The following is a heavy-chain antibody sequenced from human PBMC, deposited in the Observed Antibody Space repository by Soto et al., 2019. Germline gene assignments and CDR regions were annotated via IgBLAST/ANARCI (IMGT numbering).Heavy chain of an antibody. CDR3: ARHGVDYGDYASYYYYGMDV. D-gene: IGHD4-17*01. V-gene: IGHV4-39*01. CDR1: GGSISSSTYY. CDR2: IYYSGSA. Sequence: QLQLQESGPGLVKPSETLFLTCTVSGGSISSSTYYWGWIRQPPGKGLEWIGMIYYSGSAYYNPSLKSRVTISIDTSKNQFSLRLSSVTAADTAVYYCARHGVDYGDYASYYYYGMDVWGRGTTVTVSS. J-gene: IGHJ6*02.